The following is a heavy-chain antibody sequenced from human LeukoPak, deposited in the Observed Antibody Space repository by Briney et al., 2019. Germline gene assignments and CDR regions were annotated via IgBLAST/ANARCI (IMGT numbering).Heavy chain of an antibody. J-gene: IGHJ4*02. Sequence: SETLSLTCAVYGGSFSGYYWSWIRQPPGKGLEWIGEINHSGSTNYNPSLKSRVTISVDTSKNQFSLKLSSVTAADTAVYYCGRGLDAYDSSGYFDYWGQGTLVTVSS. D-gene: IGHD3-22*01. CDR3: GRGLDAYDSSGYFDY. V-gene: IGHV4-34*01. CDR2: INHSGST. CDR1: GGSFSGYY.